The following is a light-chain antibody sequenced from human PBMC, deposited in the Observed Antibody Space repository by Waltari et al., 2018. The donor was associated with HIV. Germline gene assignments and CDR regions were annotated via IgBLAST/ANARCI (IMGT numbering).Light chain of an antibody. CDR3: AAWDDSLSGWV. V-gene: IGLV1-47*01. J-gene: IGLJ3*02. CDR2: WNT. Sequence: QSVLPQPPSTSGTPGQRVTISCSGSSSNIGSNDVYRSQQLPGQAPKLRIYWNTERPSVCPDRCSGSESGTSASLAISGLRSEDEADYYCAAWDDSLSGWVFGGGTKLTVL. CDR1: SSNIGSND.